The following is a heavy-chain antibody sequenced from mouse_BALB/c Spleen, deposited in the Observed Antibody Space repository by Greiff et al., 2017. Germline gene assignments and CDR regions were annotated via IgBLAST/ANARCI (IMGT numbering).Heavy chain of an antibody. V-gene: IGHV7-3*02. CDR2: IRNKANGYTT. CDR3: AREGRGNLLYYAMDY. D-gene: IGHD2-1*01. CDR1: GFSFTDYY. J-gene: IGHJ4*01. Sequence: EVKLMESGGGLVQPGGSLRLSCATSGFSFTDYYMSWVRQPPGKALEWLGFIRNKANGYTTEYSASVKGRFTISRDNSQSILYLQMNTLRAEDSATYYCAREGRGNLLYYAMDYWGQGTSVTVSS.